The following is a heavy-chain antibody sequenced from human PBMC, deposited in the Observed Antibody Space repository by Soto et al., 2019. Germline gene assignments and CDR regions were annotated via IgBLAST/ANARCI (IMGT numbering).Heavy chain of an antibody. CDR2: IWYDGSNT. J-gene: IGHJ5*02. Sequence: GGSLRLSCAASGFTFSSYSMNWVRQAPGKGLEGVAVIWYDGSNTYYAGSVKGRFTISRDNSKNTLYLQMNSLRAEDTAVEYCAREGAVAGTRGWFDPWGQGTLVTVSS. V-gene: IGHV3-33*08. CDR3: AREGAVAGTRGWFDP. CDR1: GFTFSSYS. D-gene: IGHD6-19*01.